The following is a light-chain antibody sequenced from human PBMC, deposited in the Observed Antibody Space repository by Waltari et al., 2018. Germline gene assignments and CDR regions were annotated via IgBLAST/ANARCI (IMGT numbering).Light chain of an antibody. CDR1: QSLLHSNGYNY. CDR3: MQALQTPWT. CDR2: LGS. V-gene: IGKV2-28*01. Sequence: DIVMTQSPLSLPVTPGEPASISCRSSQSLLHSNGYNYFDWYLQKPGQSPQLLIYLGSNRASGVPDRFSGSGSGADFTLKISRVGAEDVGVYYWMQALQTPWTFGQGTKVEIK. J-gene: IGKJ1*01.